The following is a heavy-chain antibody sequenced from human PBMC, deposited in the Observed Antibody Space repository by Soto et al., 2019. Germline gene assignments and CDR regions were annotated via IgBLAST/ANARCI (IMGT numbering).Heavy chain of an antibody. Sequence: GESLKISCKGSGYNFTSYWIGWVRQMPGKGLEWMGIIYPGDSDARYSPSFQGQVTISADKSISTAYLQWSSLKASDTAMYYCARRRFFTMVRGGIIEYYHYVMDVWGRGTTVTVPS. D-gene: IGHD3-10*01. J-gene: IGHJ6*02. CDR2: IYPGDSDA. V-gene: IGHV5-51*01. CDR1: GYNFTSYW. CDR3: ARRRFFTMVRGGIIEYYHYVMDV.